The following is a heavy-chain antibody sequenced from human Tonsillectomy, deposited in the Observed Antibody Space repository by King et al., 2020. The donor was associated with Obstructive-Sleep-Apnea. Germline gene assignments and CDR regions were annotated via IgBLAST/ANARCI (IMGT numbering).Heavy chain of an antibody. D-gene: IGHD2-15*01. CDR1: EFTFSSYS. CDR3: AGRSGAATAFDY. Sequence: VQLVESGGGLVQPGGSLRLSCAASEFTFSSYSMNWVRQAPGKGREWISYISSISSSIYHADSVKGRFTISRDNAKNSLYLQMNSLIAEDTAVYYCAGRSGAATAFDYGGQGTLVTVSS. J-gene: IGHJ4*02. CDR2: ISSISSSI. V-gene: IGHV3-48*04.